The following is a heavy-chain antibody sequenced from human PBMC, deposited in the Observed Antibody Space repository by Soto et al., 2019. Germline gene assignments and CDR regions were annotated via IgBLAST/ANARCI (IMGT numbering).Heavy chain of an antibody. V-gene: IGHV2-5*02. CDR1: GFSLSTSGVG. D-gene: IGHD4-17*01. CDR3: AHTGSMTTVTKGAFDI. J-gene: IGHJ3*02. CDR2: IYWDDDK. Sequence: QITLKESGPTLVKPTQTLTLTCTCSGFSLSTSGVGVGWIRQPPGKALEWLALIYWDDDKRYSPSLSSRLTIPKDSSKNQVVLTMTNMDPVDTATYYCAHTGSMTTVTKGAFDIWGQGTMVTVSS.